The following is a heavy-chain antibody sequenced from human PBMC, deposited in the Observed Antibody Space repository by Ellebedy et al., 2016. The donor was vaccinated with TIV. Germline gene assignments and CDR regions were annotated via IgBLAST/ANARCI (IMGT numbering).Heavy chain of an antibody. D-gene: IGHD3-9*01. CDR1: GIPFSSSG. Sequence: PGGSLRLSCAASGIPFSSSGMHWVRQAPGKGLEWVAMIWFDGSNQYYADSVKGRFTISRDNAKISLYLQMNSPTAADTATYYCGRARAPGYFAYYYYGMDVWGQGTTVTVSS. J-gene: IGHJ6*02. CDR3: GRARAPGYFAYYYYGMDV. CDR2: IWFDGSNQ. V-gene: IGHV3-33*01.